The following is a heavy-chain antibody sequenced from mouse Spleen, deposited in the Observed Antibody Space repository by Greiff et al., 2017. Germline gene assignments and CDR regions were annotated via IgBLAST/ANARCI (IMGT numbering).Heavy chain of an antibody. CDR2: ISYDGSN. D-gene: IGHD2-4*01. CDR3: ARDDYDYSYWYFDV. CDR1: GYSITSGYY. J-gene: IGHJ1*01. Sequence: VQLKESGPGLVKPSQSLSLTCSVTGYSITSGYYWNWIRQFPGNKLEWMGYISYDGSNNYNPSLKNRISITRDTSKNQFFLKLNSVTTEDTATYYCARDDYDYSYWYFDVWGAGTTVTVSS. V-gene: IGHV3-6*01.